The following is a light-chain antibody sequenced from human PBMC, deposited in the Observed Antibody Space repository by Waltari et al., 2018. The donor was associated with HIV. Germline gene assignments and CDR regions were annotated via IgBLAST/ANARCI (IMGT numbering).Light chain of an antibody. J-gene: IGLJ3*02. CDR1: SSNIESNY. CDR2: RNP. CDR3: AVWDDSLSAQL. V-gene: IGLV1-47*01. Sequence: QSVLTQSPSTSGTPGQRVTISCSGSSSNIESNYVSWFQQAPGTAPKLLIFRNPQRPSGVSDRFSGSVSGTSASLAISGLRSEDEADYYCAVWDDSLSAQLFGGGTKLTVL.